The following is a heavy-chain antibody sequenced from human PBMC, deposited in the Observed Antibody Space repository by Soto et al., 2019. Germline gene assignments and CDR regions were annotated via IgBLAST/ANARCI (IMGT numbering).Heavy chain of an antibody. CDR1: GGTFSSYA. Sequence: SVKVSCKASGGTFSSYAISWVRQAPGQGLEWMGGIIPIFGTANYAQKFQGRVTITADESASTAYMELSSLRSEDTAVYYCARSWVPNWNYGNWFDPWGQGTLVTVSS. CDR2: IIPIFGTA. D-gene: IGHD1-7*01. J-gene: IGHJ5*02. V-gene: IGHV1-69*13. CDR3: ARSWVPNWNYGNWFDP.